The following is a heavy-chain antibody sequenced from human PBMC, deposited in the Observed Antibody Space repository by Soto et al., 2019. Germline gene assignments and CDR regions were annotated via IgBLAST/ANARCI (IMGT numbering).Heavy chain of an antibody. J-gene: IGHJ4*02. CDR2: LNPRNGQT. CDR1: GYNFSAYY. CDR3: AREADTSMVDY. D-gene: IGHD5-18*01. V-gene: IGHV1-8*01. Sequence: QVQLVQSGAEVKKPGASVKVSCQTSGYNFSAYYFNWVRQAAGQGPEWMGWLNPRNGQTGYVQKFRGRVSMTRDTSIATVYLELSRLTSEDTAIYYCAREADTSMVDYWGQGTLVTVSS.